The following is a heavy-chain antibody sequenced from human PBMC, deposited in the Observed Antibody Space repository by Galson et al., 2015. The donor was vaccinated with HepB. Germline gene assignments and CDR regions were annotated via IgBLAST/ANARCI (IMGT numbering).Heavy chain of an antibody. CDR3: ARQRGSGTHFYFDN. Sequence: SLRLSCAASGFNFNFYGMHWVRQAPGKGLEWVAVIWYDGSKEYYVDSVKGRFTISRDNSNNTLYLQMNSLGAEDTALYYCARQRGSGTHFYFDNWGQGTLVTVSS. V-gene: IGHV3-33*01. CDR2: IWYDGSKE. D-gene: IGHD3-10*01. CDR1: GFNFNFYG. J-gene: IGHJ4*02.